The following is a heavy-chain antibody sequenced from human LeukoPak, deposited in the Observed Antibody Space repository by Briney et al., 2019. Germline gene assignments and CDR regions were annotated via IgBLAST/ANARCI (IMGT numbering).Heavy chain of an antibody. Sequence: KPSETLSLTCAVYGGSFSGYYWSWIRQPPGKGLEWIGEISHSGSTNYNPSLKSRVTISVDTSKSQFSLKLSSVTAADTAVYYCARVNGDYGSYYYYYMDVWGKGTTVTVSS. D-gene: IGHD4-17*01. CDR3: ARVNGDYGSYYYYYMDV. J-gene: IGHJ6*03. V-gene: IGHV4-34*01. CDR1: GGSFSGYY. CDR2: ISHSGST.